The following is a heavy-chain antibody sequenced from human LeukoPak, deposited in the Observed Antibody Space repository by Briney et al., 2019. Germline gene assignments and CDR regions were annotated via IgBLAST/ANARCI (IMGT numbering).Heavy chain of an antibody. CDR3: ARDRVVTPTQYFDY. D-gene: IGHD4-23*01. V-gene: IGHV1-18*01. J-gene: IGHJ4*02. CDR1: GYTFTSYG. Sequence: GASVKVSCKASGYTFTSYGISWVRQAPGQGLEWMGWISAYNGNTNYAQKLQGRVTMTTDTSTSTAYMELRSLRSEDTAVYYCARDRVVTPTQYFDYWGQGTLVTVSS. CDR2: ISAYNGNT.